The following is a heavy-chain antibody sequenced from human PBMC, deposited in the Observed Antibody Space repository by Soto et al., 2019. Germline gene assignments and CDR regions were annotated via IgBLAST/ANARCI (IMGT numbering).Heavy chain of an antibody. Sequence: QVQLQESGPGLVKPSQTLSLICAVSGVSINSDAYYWTWIRQPPGEGLEWIGYIYYIGRTLYNPSLMSRVTISMDTSKKQFTLNLTSVSAANTAVYYCARDRSNSPDYCADWVQETLVTVSS. CDR1: GVSINSDAYY. CDR2: IYYIGRT. CDR3: ARDRSNSPDYCAD. D-gene: IGHD6-6*01. V-gene: IGHV4-30-4*01. J-gene: IGHJ4*02.